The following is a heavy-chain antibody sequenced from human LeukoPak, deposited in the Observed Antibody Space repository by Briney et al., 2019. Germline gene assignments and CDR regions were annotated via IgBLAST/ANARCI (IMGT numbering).Heavy chain of an antibody. D-gene: IGHD4-17*01. V-gene: IGHV3-33*08. J-gene: IGHJ4*02. CDR2: IGYDGSNE. CDR3: ARSTHGDYPVYDY. CDR1: GFTVSNNY. Sequence: GGSLRLSCAASGFTVSNNYMSWVRQAPGKGLEWVAVIGYDGSNEYYADSVRGRFTISRDNSKNTLYLQMNSLRAEDTAVYYCARSTHGDYPVYDYWGQGTLVTVSS.